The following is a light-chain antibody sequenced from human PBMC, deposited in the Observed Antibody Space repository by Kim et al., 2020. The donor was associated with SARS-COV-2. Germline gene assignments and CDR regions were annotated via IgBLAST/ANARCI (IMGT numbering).Light chain of an antibody. CDR3: QAWDSGTVV. J-gene: IGLJ2*01. Sequence: SYELTQPPSIPVSPGQTVTLTCPGDKLGEKYSCWYQQKSGQSPILIIYQDFKRPSGIPERFSGSNFGNTATLTISGTQTVDEADYYCQAWDSGTVVFGGGAQLTVL. V-gene: IGLV3-1*01. CDR2: QDF. CDR1: KLGEKY.